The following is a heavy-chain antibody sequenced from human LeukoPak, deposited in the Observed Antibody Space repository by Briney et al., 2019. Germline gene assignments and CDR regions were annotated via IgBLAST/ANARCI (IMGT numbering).Heavy chain of an antibody. D-gene: IGHD3-10*01. V-gene: IGHV3-33*01. Sequence: GRSLRLSCAASGFTFSSYGMHWVRQAPGKGLEWVAVIWYDGSNKYYADSVKGRFTISRDNSKNTLYLQMNSLRAEDTAVYYCARGRPGYYFDYWGQGTLVTVSS. CDR3: ARGRPGYYFDY. CDR1: GFTFSSYG. CDR2: IWYDGSNK. J-gene: IGHJ4*02.